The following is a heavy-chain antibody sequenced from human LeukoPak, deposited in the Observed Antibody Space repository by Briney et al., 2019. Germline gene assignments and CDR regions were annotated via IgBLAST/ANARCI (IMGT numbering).Heavy chain of an antibody. V-gene: IGHV3-20*04. CDR3: ARDRFPEGNDALDI. Sequence: GGSLRLSCAASGFTFDDYGMSWVRQAPGKGLEWVSGINWNGGRTSYADSVKGRFTISRDNAKNSLYLQMNSLRAEDTALYYCARDRFPEGNDALDIWGQGTMVTVSS. D-gene: IGHD1-14*01. J-gene: IGHJ3*02. CDR1: GFTFDDYG. CDR2: INWNGGRT.